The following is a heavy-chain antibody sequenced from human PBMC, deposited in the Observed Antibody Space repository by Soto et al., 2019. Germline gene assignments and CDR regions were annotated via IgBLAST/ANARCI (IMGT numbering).Heavy chain of an antibody. J-gene: IGHJ3*02. Sequence: ASVKVSCKASGYTFTGYYMHWVLQAPGQGLEWMGWINPNSGGTNYAQKFQGWVTMTRDTSISTAYMELSRLRSDDTAVYYCARGKPTGIAVAGTGGAFDIWGQGTMVTV. V-gene: IGHV1-2*04. D-gene: IGHD6-19*01. CDR1: GYTFTGYY. CDR3: ARGKPTGIAVAGTGGAFDI. CDR2: INPNSGGT.